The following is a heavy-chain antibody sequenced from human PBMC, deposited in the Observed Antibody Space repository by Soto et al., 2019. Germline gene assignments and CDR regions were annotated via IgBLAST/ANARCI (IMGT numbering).Heavy chain of an antibody. D-gene: IGHD3-3*01. Sequence: GASVKVSCKESGGTFSNFAISWVRQAPGQGLEWMGGIIPIFGTAKYAQRFQGRVTITADKSTSTAYMELSSLRSEDTAVYYCARIWSGYYSPLSFDPWGQGALVTVSS. V-gene: IGHV1-69*06. CDR1: GGTFSNFA. CDR3: ARIWSGYYSPLSFDP. J-gene: IGHJ5*02. CDR2: IIPIFGTA.